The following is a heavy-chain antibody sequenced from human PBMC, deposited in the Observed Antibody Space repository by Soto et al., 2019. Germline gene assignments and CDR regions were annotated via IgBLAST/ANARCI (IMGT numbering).Heavy chain of an antibody. V-gene: IGHV3-7*05. CDR2: IKPDGSDK. D-gene: IGHD3-10*01. Sequence: PGGSLRLSCAASGFTFSNSWMNWVRRLPGKGLEWVANIKPDGSDKNYVDSVKGRFAISRDNAKNSLFLQMNSLRVEDTAVYYCARGLMANFIDSWGQGTLVTVSS. J-gene: IGHJ4*02. CDR1: GFTFSNSW. CDR3: ARGLMANFIDS.